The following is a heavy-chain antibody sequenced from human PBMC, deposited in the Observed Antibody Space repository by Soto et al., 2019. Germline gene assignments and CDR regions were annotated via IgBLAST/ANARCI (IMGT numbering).Heavy chain of an antibody. CDR1: GYTFTSYG. J-gene: IGHJ6*02. CDR3: ASYQGNDYGPYYYAMDV. CDR2: ISAYNGNT. V-gene: IGHV1-18*01. Sequence: GASVKVSCKASGYTFTSYGISWVRQAPGQGLEWMGWISAYNGNTNYAQKLQGRVTMTTDTSTSTAYMELRSLRSDDTAVYYCASYQGNDYGPYYYAMDVWGQGTTVTVSS. D-gene: IGHD4-17*01.